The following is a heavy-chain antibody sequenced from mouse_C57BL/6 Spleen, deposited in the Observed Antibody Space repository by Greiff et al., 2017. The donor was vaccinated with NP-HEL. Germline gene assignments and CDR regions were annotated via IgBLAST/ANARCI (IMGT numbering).Heavy chain of an antibody. CDR1: GYTFTSYW. V-gene: IGHV1-55*01. J-gene: IGHJ4*01. Sequence: QVQLQQPGAELVKPGASVKMSCKASGYTFTSYWITWVKQRPGQGLEWIGDIYPGSGSTNYNEKFKSKATLTVDTSSSTAYMQLSSLTSEDSAVYYCARSGIYYGNYDAMDYWGQGTSVTVSS. CDR3: ARSGIYYGNYDAMDY. D-gene: IGHD2-1*01. CDR2: IYPGSGST.